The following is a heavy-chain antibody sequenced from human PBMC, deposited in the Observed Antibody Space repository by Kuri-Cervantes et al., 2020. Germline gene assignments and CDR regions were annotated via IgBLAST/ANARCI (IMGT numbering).Heavy chain of an antibody. Sequence: ASVKVSCKASGYTFTGYYMHWVRQAPGQGLEWMGWISAYNGNTNYAQKLQGRVTMTTDTSTSTAYMELRSLRSDDTAVYYCARDNGPMVQGVIYWGQGTLVTVSS. J-gene: IGHJ4*02. CDR2: ISAYNGNT. V-gene: IGHV1-18*04. CDR1: GYTFTGYY. CDR3: ARDNGPMVQGVIY. D-gene: IGHD3-10*01.